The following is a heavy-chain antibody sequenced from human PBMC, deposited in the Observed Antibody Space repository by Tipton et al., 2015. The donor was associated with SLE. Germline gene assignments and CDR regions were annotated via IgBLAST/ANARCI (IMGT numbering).Heavy chain of an antibody. V-gene: IGHV4-39*01. CDR3: ARHAVGGPLDI. J-gene: IGHJ3*02. D-gene: IGHD1-26*01. CDR2: IYFRGST. CDR1: GGSISSSSYY. Sequence: TLSLTCTVSGGSISSSSYYWGWIRQPPGKWLEWIGSIYFRGSTSYNPSLKSRVTISVDTSRNHFSLKLSSVTAADTAVYYCARHAVGGPLDIWGQGTMVSVSS.